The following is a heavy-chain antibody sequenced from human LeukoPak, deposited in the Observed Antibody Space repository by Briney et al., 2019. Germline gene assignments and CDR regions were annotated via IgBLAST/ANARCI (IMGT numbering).Heavy chain of an antibody. CDR2: LYSDGNT. CDR1: GFTVITNY. D-gene: IGHD1-14*01. J-gene: IGHJ4*02. V-gene: IGHV3-53*01. CDR3: ARGVEPLAANTLAY. Sequence: PGGSLRLSCAASGFTVITNYMTWVRQAPGKGLEWVSVLYSDGNTKYADSVQGRFTISRDNSKNTLYLEMNGLSPDDTAVYYCARGVEPLAANTLAYWGQGTLVTVSS.